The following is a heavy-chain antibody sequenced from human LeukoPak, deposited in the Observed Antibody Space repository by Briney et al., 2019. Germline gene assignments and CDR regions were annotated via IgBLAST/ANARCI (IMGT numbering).Heavy chain of an antibody. CDR3: AREGSGAGGRGPDAFDI. D-gene: IGHD3-3*01. Sequence: GGSLRLSCAASGFTVSSNYMSWVRQAPGKGLEWVSVIYSGGSTYYADSVKGRFTISRDNSKNTLYLQMNSLRAEDTAVYYCAREGSGAGGRGPDAFDIWGQGTMVTVSS. V-gene: IGHV3-53*01. J-gene: IGHJ3*02. CDR2: IYSGGST. CDR1: GFTVSSNY.